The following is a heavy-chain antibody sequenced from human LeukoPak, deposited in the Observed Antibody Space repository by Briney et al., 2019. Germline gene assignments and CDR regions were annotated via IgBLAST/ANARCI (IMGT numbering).Heavy chain of an antibody. Sequence: ASVKVSCKASGGTFISYAISWVRQAAGQGLEWMGGIIPIFGTANYAQKFQGRVTITTAESTSRAYMELSSLRSEDTAVYYCAESYCGGDCYSGYYYMDVWGKGTTVTVSS. D-gene: IGHD2-21*01. J-gene: IGHJ6*03. CDR2: IIPIFGTA. V-gene: IGHV1-69*05. CDR3: AESYCGGDCYSGYYYMDV. CDR1: GGTFISYA.